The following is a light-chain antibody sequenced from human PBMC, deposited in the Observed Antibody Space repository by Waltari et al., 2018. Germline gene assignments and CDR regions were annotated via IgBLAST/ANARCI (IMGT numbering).Light chain of an antibody. CDR3: SSWDDSLSGVV. J-gene: IGLJ2*01. V-gene: IGLV1-47*01. Sequence: QSVLTQPPSASGTPGQRVTMSCSGSNSNIGSHYVYLYQQLPGTAPKLLIYKNDLRPSGVPDRISGYKSGTSASLAISGLRSEDEADYYCSSWDDSLSGVVLGGGTKLTVL. CDR2: KND. CDR1: NSNIGSHY.